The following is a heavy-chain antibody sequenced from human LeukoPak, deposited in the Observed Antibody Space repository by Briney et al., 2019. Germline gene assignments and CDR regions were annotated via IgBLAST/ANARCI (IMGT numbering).Heavy chain of an antibody. Sequence: ASVKVSCKASGYSFTSYGISWVRQAPGQGLEWMGWISVYNGNTNHAQRLQGRVTMTTHTSTSTVYMELRSLRSDDTAVYFCARGLSSGWFDYWGQGSLVIVSS. CDR3: ARGLSSGWFDY. CDR2: ISVYNGNT. CDR1: GYSFTSYG. J-gene: IGHJ5*01. V-gene: IGHV1-18*01. D-gene: IGHD6-19*01.